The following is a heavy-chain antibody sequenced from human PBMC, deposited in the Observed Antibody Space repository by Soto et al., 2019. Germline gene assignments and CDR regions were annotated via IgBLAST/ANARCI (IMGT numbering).Heavy chain of an antibody. CDR1: GGTFSTST. J-gene: IGHJ4*02. D-gene: IGHD3-10*01. CDR2: IIPIFGTA. CDR3: ARDRITMVRGAMIPFDY. Sequence: ASVKVSCKASGGTFSTSTFTWVRQAPGQGLEWMGGIIPIFGTANYAQKFQGRVTITADESTSTAYMELSSLRSEDTAVYYCARDRITMVRGAMIPFDYWGQGTLVTVSS. V-gene: IGHV1-69*13.